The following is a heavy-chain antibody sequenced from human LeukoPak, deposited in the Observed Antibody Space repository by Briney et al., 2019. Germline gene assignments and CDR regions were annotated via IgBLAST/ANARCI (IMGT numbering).Heavy chain of an antibody. D-gene: IGHD5-12*01. Sequence: GESLMISCQGSGYRFTTYWISWVRQIPGKGLEWMGNIDPSDSYTNYSPSFQGHITISADKSISTAYLQWSSLKASDTAMYYCARLGYSGYDPVFDYWGQGTLVTVSS. V-gene: IGHV5-10-1*01. CDR3: ARLGYSGYDPVFDY. J-gene: IGHJ4*02. CDR1: GYRFTTYW. CDR2: IDPSDSYT.